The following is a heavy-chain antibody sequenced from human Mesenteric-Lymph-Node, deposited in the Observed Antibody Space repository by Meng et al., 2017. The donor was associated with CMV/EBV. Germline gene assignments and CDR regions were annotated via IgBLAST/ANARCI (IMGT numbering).Heavy chain of an antibody. CDR1: GYSFTSYL. CDR2: IYPGDSDT. Sequence: GESLKISCKGSGYSFTSYLIGWVRQMPGKGLEWMGIIYPGDSDTRYSPSFQGQVTISADKSISTAYLQWSSLKASDTVMYYCARHAQYYYDSNGYSFSYAFDIWGQGTMVTVSS. J-gene: IGHJ3*02. CDR3: ARHAQYYYDSNGYSFSYAFDI. V-gene: IGHV5-51*01. D-gene: IGHD3-22*01.